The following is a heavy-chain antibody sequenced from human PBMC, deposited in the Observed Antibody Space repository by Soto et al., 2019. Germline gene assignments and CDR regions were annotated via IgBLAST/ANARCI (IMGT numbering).Heavy chain of an antibody. CDR3: ARVARPSHDQRSFDY. CDR2: IYYSGST. CDR1: GYSISLGYY. V-gene: IGHV4-31*11. J-gene: IGHJ4*02. Sequence: SETLSLTCAVSGYSISLGYYWGWIRQPPGKGLEWIGYIYYSGSTYYNPSLKSRVTISVDTSKNQFSLKLSSVTAADTAVYYCARVARPSHDQRSFDYWGQGTLVTVSS. D-gene: IGHD2-2*02.